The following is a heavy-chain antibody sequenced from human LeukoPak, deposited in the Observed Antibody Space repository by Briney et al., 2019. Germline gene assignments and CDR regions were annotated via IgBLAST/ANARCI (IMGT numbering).Heavy chain of an antibody. CDR2: INHSGST. Sequence: SETLPLTCAVYGGSFSGYYWSWIRQPPGKGLEWIGEINHSGSTNYNPSLKSRVTMSVDTSKNQFSLKLSSVTAADTAVYYCARGAPWDAFDIWGQGTMVTVSS. J-gene: IGHJ3*02. V-gene: IGHV4-34*01. CDR1: GGSFSGYY. CDR3: ARGAPWDAFDI.